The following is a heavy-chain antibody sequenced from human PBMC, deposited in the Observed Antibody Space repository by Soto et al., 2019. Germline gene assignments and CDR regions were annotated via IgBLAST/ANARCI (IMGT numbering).Heavy chain of an antibody. CDR1: GYTFTSYD. V-gene: IGHV1-8*01. D-gene: IGHD2-21*01. CDR3: ARDLGIAAPLGIVYGMYG. CDR2: MNPNSGNT. J-gene: IGHJ6*02. Sequence: ASVKVSCKASGYTFTSYDINWVRQATGQGLEWMEWMNPNSGNTGYAQKFQGRVTMTRNTSISTAYMGLSSLRSEDTAVYYCARDLGIAAPLGIVYGMYGWGQGTTVTVSS.